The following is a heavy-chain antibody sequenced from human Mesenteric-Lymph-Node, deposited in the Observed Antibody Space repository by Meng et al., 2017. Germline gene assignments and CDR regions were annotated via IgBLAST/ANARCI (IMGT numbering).Heavy chain of an antibody. Sequence: GESLKISCAASGFTFSSYSMNWVRQAPGKGLEWVSSISSSSSYIYYADSVKGRFTISRDNAKNSLYLQMNSLRAEDTAVYYCARGYYDSSGYYVDFDYWGQGTLVTVSS. CDR1: GFTFSSYS. CDR3: ARGYYDSSGYYVDFDY. CDR2: ISSSSSYI. V-gene: IGHV3-21*01. D-gene: IGHD3-22*01. J-gene: IGHJ4*02.